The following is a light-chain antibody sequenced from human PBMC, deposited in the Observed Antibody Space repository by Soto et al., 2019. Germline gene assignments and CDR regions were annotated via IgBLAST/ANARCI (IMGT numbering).Light chain of an antibody. CDR2: GAS. V-gene: IGKV3-15*01. J-gene: IGKJ4*01. CDR3: QQYGYSPT. Sequence: EVLMTQSPATLSGSPGERATLSCRASQSVSSNLAWYQQKPGQAPRLLIYGASTRATVIPARFSGSGSGTEFPLTISSLQSEDSAVYYCQQYGYSPTFGGGTKVDIK. CDR1: QSVSSN.